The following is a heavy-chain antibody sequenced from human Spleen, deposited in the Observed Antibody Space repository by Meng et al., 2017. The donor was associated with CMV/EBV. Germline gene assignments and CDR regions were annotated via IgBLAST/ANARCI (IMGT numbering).Heavy chain of an antibody. Sequence: CKGSGYSFTSYWIGWVRQMPGKGLEWMGIIYPGDSDTRYSPSFQGQVTISADKSISTAYLQWSSLKASDTAMYYCARPGSGPYWYFDLWGRGTLVTVSS. CDR2: IYPGDSDT. V-gene: IGHV5-51*01. CDR1: GYSFTSYW. CDR3: ARPGSGPYWYFDL. D-gene: IGHD3-3*01. J-gene: IGHJ2*01.